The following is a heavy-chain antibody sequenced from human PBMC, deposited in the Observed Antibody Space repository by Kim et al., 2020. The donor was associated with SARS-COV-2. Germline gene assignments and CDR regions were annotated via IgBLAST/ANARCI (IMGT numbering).Heavy chain of an antibody. D-gene: IGHD3-22*01. CDR3: AKDSSYDNSGGPQGDY. J-gene: IGHJ4*02. CDR1: GFTFSSHA. CDR2: ISNSGGST. V-gene: IGHV3-23*01. Sequence: GGSLRLSCAASGFTFSSHAMTWVRQAPGKGLEWVSGISNSGGSTYYAESVKGRFTISRDNSKNTVYLQMNSLRVEDTAIYYCAKDSSYDNSGGPQGDYWGQGTLVTVSS.